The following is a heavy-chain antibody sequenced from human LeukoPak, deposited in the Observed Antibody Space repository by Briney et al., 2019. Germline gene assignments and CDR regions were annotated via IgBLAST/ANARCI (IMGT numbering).Heavy chain of an antibody. D-gene: IGHD1-26*01. CDR2: VDPEDGET. CDR3: ATEDRISVGAPGY. Sequence: GATVKISCKASGYTFTDYYMHWVQQAPGKGLEWMGRVDPEDGETIYAQKFQGRVTMTEDTSTDTAYMELSSLRSEDTAVYYCATEDRISVGAPGYWGQGTLVTVSS. CDR1: GYTFTDYY. J-gene: IGHJ4*02. V-gene: IGHV1-69-2*01.